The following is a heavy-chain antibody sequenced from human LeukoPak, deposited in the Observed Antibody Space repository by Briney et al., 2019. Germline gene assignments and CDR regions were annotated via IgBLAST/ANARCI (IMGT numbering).Heavy chain of an antibody. V-gene: IGHV4-39*01. CDR2: IYYSGST. CDR3: ASTGYSSSWYKGDAFDI. J-gene: IGHJ3*02. D-gene: IGHD6-13*01. CDR1: GGSISSSRYY. Sequence: SETLSLTCTVSGGSISSSRYYWGWIRQPPGKGVEWIGSIYYSGSTYYNPSLKSRVTISVDTSKNQFSLKLSSVTAADTAVYYCASTGYSSSWYKGDAFDIWGQGTMGTVSS.